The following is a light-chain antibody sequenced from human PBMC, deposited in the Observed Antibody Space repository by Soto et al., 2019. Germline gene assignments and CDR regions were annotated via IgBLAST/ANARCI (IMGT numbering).Light chain of an antibody. J-gene: IGLJ3*02. CDR3: CSYAGSYLWL. Sequence: QSVLTQPRSVSGSPGQSVAISCTGTSNDVGNYNYVSWYQQYPDKAPKLLIYDVNKRPSGVPGRFSGYKSGDTASLTVSGLQAEDEAFYYCCSYAGSYLWLFGGGTKLTVL. V-gene: IGLV2-11*01. CDR1: SNDVGNYNY. CDR2: DVN.